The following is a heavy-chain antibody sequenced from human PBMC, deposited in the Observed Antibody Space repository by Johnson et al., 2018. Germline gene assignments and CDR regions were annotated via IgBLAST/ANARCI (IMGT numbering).Heavy chain of an antibody. J-gene: IGHJ3*02. V-gene: IGHV3-33*01. Sequence: QVQLQQSGGGVVQPGRSLRLSCVASGFTFSSYGMHWVRQAPGKGLEGVAVIWHDGSKKYHVGYVKGRFTISRDKSKNTLYLQRNSLRVEDTAVDYCARDGVVLPSEEGAFDIWGQGTIVTVSS. D-gene: IGHD2-15*01. CDR3: ARDGVVLPSEEGAFDI. CDR2: IWHDGSKK. CDR1: GFTFSSYG.